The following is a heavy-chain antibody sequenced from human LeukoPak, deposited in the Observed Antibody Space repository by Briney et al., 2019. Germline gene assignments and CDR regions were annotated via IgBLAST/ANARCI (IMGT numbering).Heavy chain of an antibody. CDR2: IYTSGST. J-gene: IGHJ4*02. V-gene: IGHV4-61*02. CDR1: GGSISSGSYY. D-gene: IGHD6-13*01. CDR3: ARRSYSSSWFSGVGEY. Sequence: SETLSLTCTVSGGSISSGSYYWSWIRQPAGKGLEWIVRIYTSGSTDYNPSLKSRVTISVDTSKNQFSLKLSSVTAADTAVYYCARRSYSSSWFSGVGEYWGQGTLVTVSS.